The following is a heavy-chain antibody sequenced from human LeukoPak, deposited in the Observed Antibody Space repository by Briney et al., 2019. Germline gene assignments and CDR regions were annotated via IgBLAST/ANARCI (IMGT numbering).Heavy chain of an antibody. Sequence: GGSLRLSCAASGFTFSSYGMHWVRQAPGKGLEGVAVISYDGSNKYYADSVKGRFTISRDNSKNTLYLQMNSLRAEDTAVYYCAREIFSLYYDFWSGYWYYMDVWGKGTTVTVSS. CDR1: GFTFSSYG. D-gene: IGHD3-3*01. V-gene: IGHV3-30*03. CDR2: ISYDGSNK. J-gene: IGHJ6*03. CDR3: AREIFSLYYDFWSGYWYYMDV.